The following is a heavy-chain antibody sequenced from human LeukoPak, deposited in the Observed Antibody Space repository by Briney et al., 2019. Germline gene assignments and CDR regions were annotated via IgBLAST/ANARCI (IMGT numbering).Heavy chain of an antibody. J-gene: IGHJ4*02. V-gene: IGHV3-53*01. Sequence: GGSLRLSCAASGFTVSFSYMNWVRQAPGKGLEWVSVLYSVGSTYYADSVKGRFTISRDSSKNTLYLQMNNLRAEDTAVYYCARETRGGYDFFDFWGQGTLVTVSS. CDR2: LYSVGST. CDR3: ARETRGGYDFFDF. D-gene: IGHD5-12*01. CDR1: GFTVSFSY.